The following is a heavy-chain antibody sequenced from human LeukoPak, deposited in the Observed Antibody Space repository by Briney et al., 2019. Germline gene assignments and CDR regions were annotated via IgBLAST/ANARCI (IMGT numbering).Heavy chain of an antibody. J-gene: IGHJ4*02. V-gene: IGHV3-48*02. Sequence: GGSLRLSCAASGFTFSSYSMNWVRQAPGRGLEWVSYISSSSTIYYADSVMGRFTISRDNSKNAVDLQLNSLRDEDTAVYYCAKDWGQRGVGASLGHWGQGTLVIVSS. CDR3: AKDWGQRGVGASLGH. CDR2: ISSSSTI. CDR1: GFTFSSYS. D-gene: IGHD1-26*01.